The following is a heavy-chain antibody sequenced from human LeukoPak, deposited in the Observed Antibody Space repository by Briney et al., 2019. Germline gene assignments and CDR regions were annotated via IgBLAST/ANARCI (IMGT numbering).Heavy chain of an antibody. CDR2: IKQDGSEK. V-gene: IGHV3-7*01. J-gene: IGHJ4*02. Sequence: GGSLRLSCAASGFTFSSYWMSWVRQAPGKGLEWVANIKQDGSEKYYVDSVKGRFTISRDNAKNSLYLQMSSLRAEDTAVYYCARSSRSYTFDYWGQGTLVTVSS. CDR3: ARSSRSYTFDY. D-gene: IGHD1-26*01. CDR1: GFTFSSYW.